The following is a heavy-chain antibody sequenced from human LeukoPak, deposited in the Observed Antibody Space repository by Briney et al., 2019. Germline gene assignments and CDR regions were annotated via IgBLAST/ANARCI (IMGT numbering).Heavy chain of an antibody. D-gene: IGHD3-3*01. CDR1: GGTFSSYA. CDR3: ARTPSLDYDFWSGYYKYYFDY. CDR2: IIPIFGTA. Sequence: SVKVSCKASGGTFSSYAISWVRQAPGQGLEWMGGIIPIFGTANYAQKFQGRVTITADESTSTAYMELSSLRSEDTAVYYCARTPSLDYDFWSGYYKYYFDYWGQGTLVTVSS. J-gene: IGHJ4*02. V-gene: IGHV1-69*13.